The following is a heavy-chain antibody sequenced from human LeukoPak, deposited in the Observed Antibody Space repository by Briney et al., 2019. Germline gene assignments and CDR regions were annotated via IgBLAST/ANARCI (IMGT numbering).Heavy chain of an antibody. V-gene: IGHV4-59*01. D-gene: IGHD3-3*01. CDR3: ARGGYDFWSGYSQRNWFDP. CDR1: GGSISSYY. CDR2: IYYSGST. Sequence: SSETLSLTCTVSGGSISSYYWSWIRQPPGKGLEWIGYIYYSGSTNYNPSLKSRVTISVDTSKNQFSLKLSSVTAADTAVYYCARGGYDFWSGYSQRNWFDPWGQGTLVTVSS. J-gene: IGHJ5*02.